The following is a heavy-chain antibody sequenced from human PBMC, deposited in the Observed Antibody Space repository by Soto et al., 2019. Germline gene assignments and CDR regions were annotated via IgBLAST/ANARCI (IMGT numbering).Heavy chain of an antibody. CDR2: ISYDGSNK. Sequence: QVQLVESGGGVVQPGRSLRLSCAASGFTFSSYGMHWVRQAPGKGLEWVAVISYDGSNKYYADSVKGRFTISRDNSKNTLYLQRNSLRAEDTAVYYCAKDFRDILTGSDYYGMDVWGQGTTVTVSS. CDR1: GFTFSSYG. J-gene: IGHJ6*02. CDR3: AKDFRDILTGSDYYGMDV. V-gene: IGHV3-30*18. D-gene: IGHD3-9*01.